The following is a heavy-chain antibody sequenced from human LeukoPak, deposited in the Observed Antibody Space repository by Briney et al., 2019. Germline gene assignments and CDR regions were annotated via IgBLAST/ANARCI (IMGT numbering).Heavy chain of an antibody. Sequence: GGSLRLSCAASGFTFNNYAMSWVRQAPGKGLEWVSAISGSGGSTYYADSVKGRFTISRDNSKNTPYLQMNSLRAEDTAVYYCAKAASRGYYDSSGYSLDYWGQGTLVTVSS. CDR3: AKAASRGYYDSSGYSLDY. D-gene: IGHD3-22*01. CDR1: GFTFNNYA. CDR2: ISGSGGST. V-gene: IGHV3-23*01. J-gene: IGHJ4*02.